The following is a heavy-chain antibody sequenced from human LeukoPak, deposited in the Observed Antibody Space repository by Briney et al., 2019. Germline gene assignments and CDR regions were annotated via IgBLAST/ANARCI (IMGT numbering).Heavy chain of an antibody. V-gene: IGHV3-48*02. D-gene: IGHD4-17*01. CDR2: ISSSSSTM. CDR1: GFTFSNYG. CDR3: ARATVTAVVGVDY. Sequence: QPGGSLRLSCAASGFTFSNYGMMWVRQAPGKGLEWLSYISSSSSTMYYADSVKGRFTISRSNARDSLYLQMNSLRDEDTAVYYCARATVTAVVGVDYWGQGTRVIVSS. J-gene: IGHJ4*02.